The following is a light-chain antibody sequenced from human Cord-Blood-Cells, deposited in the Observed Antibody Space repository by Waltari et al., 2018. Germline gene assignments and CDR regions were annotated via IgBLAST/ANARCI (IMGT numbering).Light chain of an antibody. V-gene: IGKV1-8*01. CDR1: QGISSY. CDR2: AAS. Sequence: AIRITQSPSSLSASTGDRVTITCRASQGISSYLAWYQQKPGKAPKLLIYAASTLQSGVPSRFSGSGSGTDFTLTISCLQSEDFATYYCQQYYIYPYTFGQGTKLEIK. CDR3: QQYYIYPYT. J-gene: IGKJ2*01.